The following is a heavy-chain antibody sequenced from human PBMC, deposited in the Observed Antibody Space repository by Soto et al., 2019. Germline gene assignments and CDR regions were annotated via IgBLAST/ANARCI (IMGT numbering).Heavy chain of an antibody. Sequence: QVPLVQSGAEVKKPGASVKVSCKASGYTFTSYAMHWVRQAPGQRLEWMGWINAGNGNTKYSQKFQGRVTITRDTSASTAYMELSSLRSEDTAVYYCAKNPHYDFWSGYYTGGSVGARQYYFDYWGQGTLVTVSS. V-gene: IGHV1-3*01. CDR2: INAGNGNT. CDR1: GYTFTSYA. CDR3: AKNPHYDFWSGYYTGGSVGARQYYFDY. D-gene: IGHD3-3*01. J-gene: IGHJ4*02.